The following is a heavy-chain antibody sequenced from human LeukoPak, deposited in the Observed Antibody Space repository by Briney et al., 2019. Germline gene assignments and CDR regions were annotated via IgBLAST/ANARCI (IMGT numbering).Heavy chain of an antibody. CDR3: ARVVEDTAMVTAGYYYGMDV. V-gene: IGHV1-69*13. CDR2: IIPIFGTA. CDR1: GGTFSSYA. Sequence: GASVKASCKASGGTFSSYAISWVRQAPGQGLEWMGGIIPIFGTANYAQKFQGRVTITADESTSTAYMELSSLRSEDTAVYYCARVVEDTAMVTAGYYYGMDVWGQGTTVTVSS. D-gene: IGHD5-18*01. J-gene: IGHJ6*02.